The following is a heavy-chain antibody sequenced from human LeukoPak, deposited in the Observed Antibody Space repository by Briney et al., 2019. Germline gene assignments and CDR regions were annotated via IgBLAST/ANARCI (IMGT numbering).Heavy chain of an antibody. CDR3: ARGVGTPRDAFDI. D-gene: IGHD1-1*01. CDR2: IYPGDSDT. V-gene: IGHV5-51*01. Sequence: GESLKISCKGSGYSFTNYWIGWVRQMPGKGLEWMGIIYPGDSDTRYSPSFQGQVTISADKSISTAYLRWSSLKASDTAMHYCARGVGTPRDAFDIWGQGTMVTVSS. CDR1: GYSFTNYW. J-gene: IGHJ3*02.